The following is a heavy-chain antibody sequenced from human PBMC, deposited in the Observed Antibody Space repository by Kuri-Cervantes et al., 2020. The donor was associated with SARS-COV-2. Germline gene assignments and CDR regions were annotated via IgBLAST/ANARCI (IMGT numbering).Heavy chain of an antibody. Sequence: SETLSLTCTVSGGSISSYYWSWIRQPPGKGLGWIGYTYYSGSTNYNPSLKSRVTISVDTSKNQFSLKLSSVAAADTAVYYCARQYCTNGVCYTPFDYWGQGTLVTVSS. CDR3: ARQYCTNGVCYTPFDY. CDR2: TYYSGST. V-gene: IGHV4-59*01. J-gene: IGHJ4*02. D-gene: IGHD2-8*01. CDR1: GGSISSYY.